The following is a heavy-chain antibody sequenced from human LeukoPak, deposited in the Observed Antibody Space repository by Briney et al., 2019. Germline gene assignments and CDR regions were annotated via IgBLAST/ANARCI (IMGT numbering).Heavy chain of an antibody. V-gene: IGHV1-2*02. Sequence: GASVKVSCKASGYTFTGYYMHWVRQAPGQGLEGMGWINPNSGGTNYAQKFQGRVTMTRDTSISTAYMELSRLRSDDTAVYYCARDDCSGGSCYFLDYWGQGTLVTVSS. J-gene: IGHJ4*02. D-gene: IGHD2-15*01. CDR2: INPNSGGT. CDR3: ARDDCSGGSCYFLDY. CDR1: GYTFTGYY.